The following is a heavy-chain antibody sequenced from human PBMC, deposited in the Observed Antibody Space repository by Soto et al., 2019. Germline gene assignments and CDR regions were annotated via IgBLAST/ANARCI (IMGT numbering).Heavy chain of an antibody. CDR1: GFTFSSYA. D-gene: IGHD1-20*01. J-gene: IGHJ4*02. Sequence: EVQLLESGGGLVQPGGSLRLSCAASGFTFSSYAMSWVRQAPGKGLEWISAVSGSGGSTYYADSVKGRFTISRDNSKDTLYLQMNNLRAEDTAVYYGANPPDYNLNDYWGQGTLVTVSS. CDR2: VSGSGGST. CDR3: ANPPDYNLNDY. V-gene: IGHV3-23*01.